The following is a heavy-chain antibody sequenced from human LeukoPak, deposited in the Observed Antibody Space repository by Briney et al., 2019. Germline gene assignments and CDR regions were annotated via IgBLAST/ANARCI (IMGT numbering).Heavy chain of an antibody. CDR2: IYTSGST. J-gene: IGHJ6*02. CDR3: ARIGSGWPNINYYYYYGMDV. D-gene: IGHD6-19*01. CDR1: GGSISSYY. Sequence: SETLSLTCTVSGGSISSYYWSWIRQPAGKGLEWIGRIYTSGSTNYNPSLKSRVTMSVDTSKNQFSLKLSSVIAADTAVYYCARIGSGWPNINYYYYYGMDVWGQGTTVTVSS. V-gene: IGHV4-4*07.